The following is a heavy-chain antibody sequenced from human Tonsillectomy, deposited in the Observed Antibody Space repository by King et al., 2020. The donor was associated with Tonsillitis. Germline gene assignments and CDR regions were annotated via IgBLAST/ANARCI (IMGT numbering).Heavy chain of an antibody. V-gene: IGHV3-23*04. CDR1: GFTFSSYA. D-gene: IGHD6-19*01. Sequence: DVQLVESGGGLVQPGGSLRLSCAASGFTFSSYALSWVRQAPGKGLEWVSDISGSGGGTYYADSVKGRFTISRDTSKNTLDLQMNSLIAEDTAVYYCAKSLRGGITVAGTIDYWGQGTLVTVSS. CDR2: ISGSGGGT. J-gene: IGHJ4*02. CDR3: AKSLRGGITVAGTIDY.